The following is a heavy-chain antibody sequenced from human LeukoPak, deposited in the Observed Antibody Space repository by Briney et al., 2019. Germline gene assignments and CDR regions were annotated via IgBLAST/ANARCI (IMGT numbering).Heavy chain of an antibody. CDR3: XXXXXXXXXXGSGNLIRRTRGNFYFDY. CDR2: IHYGGST. J-gene: IGHJ4*02. V-gene: IGHV4-39*01. D-gene: IGHD3-10*01. CDR1: GGSTSSSSYY. Sequence: SETLSLTCTVSGGSTSSSSYYWGWIRQPPGKGLEWIGSIHYGGSTYYTASLKSRVTISVNTSKNQFSLKLSSVTAADTAVYXXXXXXXXXXXXGSGNLIRRTRGNFYFDYWGQGTLVTVSS.